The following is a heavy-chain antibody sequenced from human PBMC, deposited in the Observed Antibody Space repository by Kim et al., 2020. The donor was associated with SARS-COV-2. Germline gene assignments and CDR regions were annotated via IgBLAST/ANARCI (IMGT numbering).Heavy chain of an antibody. J-gene: IGHJ4*02. Sequence: VKGRFTISRENAKNSLYLQMNSLRAGDTAVYYCARGYNGTGYSSSWSPDYWGQGTLVTVSS. V-gene: IGHV3-13*01. D-gene: IGHD6-13*01. CDR3: ARGYNGTGYSSSWSPDY.